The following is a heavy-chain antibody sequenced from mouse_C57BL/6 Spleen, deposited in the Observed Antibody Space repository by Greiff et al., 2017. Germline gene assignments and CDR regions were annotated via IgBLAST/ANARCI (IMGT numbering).Heavy chain of an antibody. J-gene: IGHJ3*01. CDR2: INPNNGGT. CDR1: GYTFTDYY. D-gene: IGHD2-4*01. CDR3: ARLGYDYPFAY. V-gene: IGHV1-26*01. Sequence: VQLQQSGPELVKPGASVKISCKASGYTFTDYYMNWVKQSHGKSLEWIGDINPNNGGTSYNQKFKGKATLTVDKSSSTAYMELRSLTSEDSAVYYCARLGYDYPFAYWGQATLVTVSA.